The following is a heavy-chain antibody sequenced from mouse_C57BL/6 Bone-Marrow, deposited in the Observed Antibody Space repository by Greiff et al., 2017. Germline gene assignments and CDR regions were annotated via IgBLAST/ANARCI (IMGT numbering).Heavy chain of an antibody. CDR3: AREGITTVVAHFDY. CDR2: IDPSDSYT. J-gene: IGHJ2*01. V-gene: IGHV1-69*01. D-gene: IGHD1-1*01. CDR1: GYTFTSYW. Sequence: QVQLQQPGAELVMPGASVKLSCKASGYTFTSYWMHWVKQRPGKGLEWIGEIDPSDSYTNSNQKFKGKSTLTVDKSSSTAYMQLSSLTSEDSAVYYCAREGITTVVAHFDYWGQGTTLTVSA.